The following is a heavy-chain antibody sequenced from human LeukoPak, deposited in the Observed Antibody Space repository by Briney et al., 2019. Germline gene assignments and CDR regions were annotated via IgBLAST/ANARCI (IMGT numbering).Heavy chain of an antibody. J-gene: IGHJ4*02. CDR3: AKGDVLLWFGELLYPLDY. V-gene: IGHV3-23*01. Sequence: GASLRLSCAASGFTFSSYAMSWVRQAPGKGLEWVSAISGSGGSTYYADSVKGRFTISRGNSKNTLYLQMNSLRAEDTAVYYCAKGDVLLWFGELLYPLDYWGQGTLVTVSS. CDR2: ISGSGGST. CDR1: GFTFSSYA. D-gene: IGHD3-10*01.